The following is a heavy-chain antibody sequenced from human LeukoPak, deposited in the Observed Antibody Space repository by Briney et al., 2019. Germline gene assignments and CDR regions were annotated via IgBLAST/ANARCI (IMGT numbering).Heavy chain of an antibody. CDR1: GFTFDDYD. V-gene: IGHV3-9*01. Sequence: GGSLRLSCAASGFTFDDYDMHWVRQAPGKGLEWVSGISWNSGSIGYADSVKGRFTISRDNAKNSLYLQMNSLRAEDTALYYCAKDPGYSDEVSFDYWGQGTLATVSS. CDR2: ISWNSGSI. CDR3: AKDPGYSDEVSFDY. J-gene: IGHJ4*02. D-gene: IGHD5-12*01.